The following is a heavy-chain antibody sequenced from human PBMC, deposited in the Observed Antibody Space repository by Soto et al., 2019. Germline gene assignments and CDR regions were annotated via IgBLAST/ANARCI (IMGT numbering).Heavy chain of an antibody. CDR1: GFTFSSYA. J-gene: IGHJ6*02. V-gene: IGHV3-23*01. CDR2: ISGSGGST. Sequence: PGGSLRLSCAASGFTFSSYAMSWVRQAPGKGLEWVSAISGSGGSTYYADSVKGRFTISRDNSKNTLYLQMNSLRAEDTAVYYCAKAVEDDFWSGYYGYYYYGMDVWGQGTTVTVSS. D-gene: IGHD3-3*01. CDR3: AKAVEDDFWSGYYGYYYYGMDV.